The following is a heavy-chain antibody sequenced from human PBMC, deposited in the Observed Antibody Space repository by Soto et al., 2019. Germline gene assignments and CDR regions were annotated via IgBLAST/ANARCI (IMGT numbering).Heavy chain of an antibody. D-gene: IGHD3-3*01. CDR1: GFTFSSYA. Sequence: HVQLVESGGGVVQPGRSLRLSCAASGFTFSSYAMHWVRQAPGKGLEWVAVISYDGSNKYYADSVKGRFTISRDNFKNSLYLQMNSLRAEDTAVYYCARDEIRFSWAYGMDVCGQGATVPVSS. V-gene: IGHV3-30-3*01. J-gene: IGHJ6*02. CDR3: ARDEIRFSWAYGMDV. CDR2: ISYDGSNK.